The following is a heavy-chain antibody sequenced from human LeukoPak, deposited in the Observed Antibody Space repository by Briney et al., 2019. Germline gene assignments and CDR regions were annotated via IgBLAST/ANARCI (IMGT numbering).Heavy chain of an antibody. CDR3: ARPGGDLDY. CDR1: GGSISSSNW. J-gene: IGHJ4*02. V-gene: IGHV4-4*02. CDR2: IYHSGST. Sequence: PSETLSLTCAVSGGSISSSNWWSWVRQPPGKGLEWIGEIYHSGSTNYNPSLKSRVTISVDTSKNQFSLKLSSVTAADTAVYYCARPGGDLDYWGRGTLVTVSS. D-gene: IGHD3-16*01.